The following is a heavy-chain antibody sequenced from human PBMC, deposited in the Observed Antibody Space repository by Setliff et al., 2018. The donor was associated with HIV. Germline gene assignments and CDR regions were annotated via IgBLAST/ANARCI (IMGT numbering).Heavy chain of an antibody. CDR1: DGTFTNYY. J-gene: IGHJ4*02. V-gene: IGHV4-34*01. D-gene: IGHD4-17*01. CDR2: INHSGRT. CDR3: ARGTVYGVPGRFDF. Sequence: SETLSLTCAVYDGTFTNYYWTWVRHPPGKGLEWIGHINHSGRTNDHQSHRSRVTISVDSSKRQIPLRFSSVTAADTADYYCARGTVYGVPGRFDFWGQGTLVTVSS.